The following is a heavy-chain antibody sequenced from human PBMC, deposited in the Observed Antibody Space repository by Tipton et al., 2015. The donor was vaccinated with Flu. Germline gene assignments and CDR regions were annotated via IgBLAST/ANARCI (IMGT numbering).Heavy chain of an antibody. D-gene: IGHD6-13*01. J-gene: IGHJ6*02. CDR3: ARGGKQQLVWGPLYGMDV. V-gene: IGHV4-34*01. CDR1: GGSFSGYY. CDR2: INHSGST. Sequence: TLSLTCAVYGGSFSGYYWSWIRQPLGKGLEWIGEINHSGSTNYNPSLKSRVTISVDTSKNQFSLKLSSVTAADTAVYYCARGGKQQLVWGPLYGMDVWGQGTTVTVSS.